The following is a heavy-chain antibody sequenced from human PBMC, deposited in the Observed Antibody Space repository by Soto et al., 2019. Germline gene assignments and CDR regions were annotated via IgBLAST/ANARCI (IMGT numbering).Heavy chain of an antibody. J-gene: IGHJ4*02. CDR1: GFTFSSYE. V-gene: IGHV3-48*03. CDR2: VSGSGSNI. CDR3: ARGGYSYGFDY. Sequence: GSLRLSCAASGFTFSSYEMSWVRQAPGKGLEWVSYVSGSGSNIYYADSVKGRFTISRDNAKNSLYLQMNSLRAEDTAVYYCARGGYSYGFDYWGQGTPVTVSS. D-gene: IGHD5-18*01.